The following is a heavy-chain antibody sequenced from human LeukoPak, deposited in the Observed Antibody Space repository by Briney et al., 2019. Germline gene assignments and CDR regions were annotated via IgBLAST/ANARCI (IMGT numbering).Heavy chain of an antibody. CDR1: GYTFNRHG. Sequence: ASVEVSCKASGYTFNRHGISWVRQAPGQGLEWMGWISAYDGNTDFAQKFQGRVTMTTDTSTSTAYMELRSLRSDDTAIYFCARVTALKGVDYWGQGTLVTVSS. CDR2: ISAYDGNT. CDR3: ARVTALKGVDY. D-gene: IGHD2-21*02. V-gene: IGHV1-18*01. J-gene: IGHJ4*02.